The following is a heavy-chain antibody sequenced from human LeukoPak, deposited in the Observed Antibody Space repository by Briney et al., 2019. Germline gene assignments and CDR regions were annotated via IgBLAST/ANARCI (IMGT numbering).Heavy chain of an antibody. J-gene: IGHJ4*02. V-gene: IGHV3-15*01. CDR1: GFTFSSYA. D-gene: IGHD5-12*01. Sequence: GGSLRLSCAASGFTFSSYAMSWVRQAPGKGLEWVGRIKSKTDGGTTDYAAPVKGRFTISRDDSKNTLYLQMNSLKTEDTAVYYCTTEKEIFWVATFDYWGQGTLVTVSS. CDR3: TTEKEIFWVATFDY. CDR2: IKSKTDGGTT.